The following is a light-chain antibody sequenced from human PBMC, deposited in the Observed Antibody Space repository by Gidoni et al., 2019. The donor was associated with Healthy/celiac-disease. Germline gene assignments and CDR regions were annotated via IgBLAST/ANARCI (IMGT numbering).Light chain of an antibody. J-gene: IGKJ2*01. V-gene: IGKV1-39*01. Sequence: DIQMTQSPSSLSASVGDRVTITGRASQSISSYLNRYQQKPGKAPKLLIYAASSVQSGVPSRFSGRGSGRDFTLTISSLQPEEFATYYCQQSYSTPYTFGQGTKLEIK. CDR1: QSISSY. CDR2: AAS. CDR3: QQSYSTPYT.